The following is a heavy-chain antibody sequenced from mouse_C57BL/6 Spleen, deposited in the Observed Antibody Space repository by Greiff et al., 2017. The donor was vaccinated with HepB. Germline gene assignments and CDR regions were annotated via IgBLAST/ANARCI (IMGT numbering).Heavy chain of an antibody. CDR3: ARNDYGAMDY. Sequence: QVQLQQPGAELVRPGSSVKLSCKASGYTFTSYWMDWVKQRPGQGLEWIGNIYPSDSETHYNQKFKDKATLTVDKSSSTAYMQLSSLTSEDSAVYYCARNDYGAMDYWGQGTSVTVSS. J-gene: IGHJ4*01. CDR1: GYTFTSYW. CDR2: IYPSDSET. V-gene: IGHV1-61*01. D-gene: IGHD2-4*01.